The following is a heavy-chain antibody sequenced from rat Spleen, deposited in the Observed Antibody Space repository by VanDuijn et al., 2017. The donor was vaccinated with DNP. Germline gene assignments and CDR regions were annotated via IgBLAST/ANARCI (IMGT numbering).Heavy chain of an antibody. CDR3: ARGNLAY. CDR2: ITSSGGTS. V-gene: IGHV5-31*01. CDR1: GFTFTDYW. Sequence: EVQLVESGGDLVQPGRSLKLSCVTSGFTFTDYWMTWIRQVPGKGLEWVASITSSGGTSYYRDSVKGRFTISRDNAKSTLYLQMDSLRSEDTATYYCARGNLAYWGQGTLVTVSS. J-gene: IGHJ3*01.